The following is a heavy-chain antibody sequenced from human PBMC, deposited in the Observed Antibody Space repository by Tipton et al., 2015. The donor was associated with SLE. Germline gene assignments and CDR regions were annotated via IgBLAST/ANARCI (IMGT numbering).Heavy chain of an antibody. J-gene: IGHJ3*02. Sequence: LRLSCTVSGDSISSGTYYWNWIRQSPGKGLEWIGRIFSTGSPNYNPSLKSRVSISVDTSKNQFSLNLSFVTAADTAVYYCARGVRIQGALGIWGPGTVVTVSS. CDR2: IFSTGSP. CDR1: GDSISSGTYY. D-gene: IGHD5-18*01. CDR3: ARGVRIQGALGI. V-gene: IGHV4-61*02.